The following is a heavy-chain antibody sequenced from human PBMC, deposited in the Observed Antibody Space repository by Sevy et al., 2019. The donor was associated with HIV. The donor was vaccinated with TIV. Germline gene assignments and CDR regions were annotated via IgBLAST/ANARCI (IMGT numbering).Heavy chain of an antibody. V-gene: IGHV3-20*01. D-gene: IGHD3-22*01. CDR1: GLTFSNDN. J-gene: IGHJ3*02. Sequence: EGSLRLSCAASGLTFSNDNMNWVRQAPGKGLEWVSAINWKTDNVGYADSVKGRFTISRDNAKRSLYLQMNSLRPEDTALYHCARNTYYLDSTGFGAFDIWGQGIMVTVSS. CDR2: INWKTDNV. CDR3: ARNTYYLDSTGFGAFDI.